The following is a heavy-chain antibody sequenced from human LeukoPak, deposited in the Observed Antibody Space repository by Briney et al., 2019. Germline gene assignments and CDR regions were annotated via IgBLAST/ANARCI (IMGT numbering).Heavy chain of an antibody. Sequence: NPSETLSLTCTVSGGSISSSSYYWTWIRQPPGKGLEWIGEIHYSGSATYNPSLKSRVTISVDTSKNQFSLKMNSVTAADTAVYYCARGQWFRAFWSRGTPVTVSS. CDR2: IHYSGSA. CDR1: GGSISSSSYY. D-gene: IGHD3-10*01. CDR3: ARGQWFRAF. J-gene: IGHJ4*02. V-gene: IGHV4-39*07.